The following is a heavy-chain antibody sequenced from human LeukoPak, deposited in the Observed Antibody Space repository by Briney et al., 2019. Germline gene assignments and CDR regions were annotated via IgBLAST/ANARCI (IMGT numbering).Heavy chain of an antibody. Sequence: GGSLRLSCAASGFTFSSYFMSWVRQAPGRGLEWVASISGSGSDTYNADSVKGRITISRDNSKNTLYLRMNSLRAEDTAVYYCAKSYSGATRHCDYWGQGTLVTVSS. CDR1: GFTFSSYF. D-gene: IGHD1-26*01. CDR3: AKSYSGATRHCDY. V-gene: IGHV3-23*01. J-gene: IGHJ4*02. CDR2: ISGSGSDT.